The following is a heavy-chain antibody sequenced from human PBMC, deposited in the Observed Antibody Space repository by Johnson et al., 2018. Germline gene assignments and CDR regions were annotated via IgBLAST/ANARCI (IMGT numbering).Heavy chain of an antibody. Sequence: EVQLVESGGGLVQPGGSLRLSCAASGFTFSSYAMSWVRQAPGKGLEWVSAISGSGGSTYYADSVKGRFTISRDNSKNTLYLQMNSLRAEDTAVYYCARAAGRDGYNFGGYYYYYYMDVWGKGTTVTVSS. CDR2: ISGSGGST. CDR3: ARAAGRDGYNFGGYYYYYYMDV. D-gene: IGHD5-24*01. J-gene: IGHJ6*03. V-gene: IGHV3-23*04. CDR1: GFTFSSYA.